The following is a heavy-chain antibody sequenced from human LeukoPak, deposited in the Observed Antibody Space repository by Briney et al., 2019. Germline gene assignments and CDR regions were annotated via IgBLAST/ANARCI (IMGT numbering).Heavy chain of an antibody. CDR3: AKKGESLDYYYMDV. J-gene: IGHJ6*02. D-gene: IGHD3-10*01. CDR2: ISGSGGRT. Sequence: GGSLRLSCAASGFTFSSYAMSWVRQAPGKGLAWVSGISGSGGRTYYADSVKGRFTISRDNSKNTVHVQMNSLRAEDTAVYYCAKKGESLDYYYMDVWGQGTTVTVSS. CDR1: GFTFSSYA. V-gene: IGHV3-23*01.